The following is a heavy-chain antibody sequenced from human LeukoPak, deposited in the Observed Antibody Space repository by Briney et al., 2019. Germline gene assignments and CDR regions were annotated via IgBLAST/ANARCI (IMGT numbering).Heavy chain of an antibody. CDR1: GFTFSDYA. CDR3: ARDPGGTFDY. D-gene: IGHD2-8*02. Sequence: PGGSLRLSCAASGFTFSDYAMSWVRQTPGKGLEWVSTISASGESRNYLDSVKGRFTISRDSSKNTVYLQMNSLRAKDTAVFYCARDPGGTFDYWGQGTLVTVSS. V-gene: IGHV3-23*01. J-gene: IGHJ4*02. CDR2: ISASGESR.